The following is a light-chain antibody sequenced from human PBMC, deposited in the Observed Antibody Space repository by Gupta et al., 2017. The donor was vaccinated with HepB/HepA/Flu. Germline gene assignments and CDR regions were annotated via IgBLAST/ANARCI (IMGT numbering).Light chain of an antibody. CDR2: ATS. J-gene: IGKJ4*01. CDR1: QGISIC. V-gene: IGKV1-39*01. Sequence: DIQMTQSPSSLSAFVGDRVTITCRASQGISICLNWYQQKAGRAPKLLIYATSSLQSGVPSRFSGSGSGTDFTLTISRLQPEDFATYYCQQSDMTPITFGGGTKVDIK. CDR3: QQSDMTPIT.